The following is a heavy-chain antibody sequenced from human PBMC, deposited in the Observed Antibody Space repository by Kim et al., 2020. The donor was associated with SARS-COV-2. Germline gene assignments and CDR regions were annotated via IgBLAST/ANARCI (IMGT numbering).Heavy chain of an antibody. CDR1: VYTFSSYA. J-gene: IGHJ4*02. CDR2: FNTGVGTT. CDR3: ARLILSSGDYFAY. V-gene: IGHV3-23*01. Sequence: GGSLRLSCAASVYTFSSYALNWVRQAPGKGLEWVSTFNTGVGTTYYADSVKGRFTISRDNSKNTLYLQMNSLRAEDTAVYYCARLILSSGDYFAYWGQGTLVTVSS. D-gene: IGHD2-15*01.